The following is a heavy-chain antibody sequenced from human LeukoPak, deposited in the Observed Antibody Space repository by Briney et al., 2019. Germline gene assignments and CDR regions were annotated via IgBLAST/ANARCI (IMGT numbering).Heavy chain of an antibody. CDR2: ISAQSGNT. Sequence: ASVKVSCKASGYSFSSYGITWVRQAPGQGLEWMGWISAQSGNTNYAQKFQGRVTMTTDTFTRTAYMGLRSLRSDDTAMYYCARVGRHSYGSRTGNDYWGQGTLVTVSS. V-gene: IGHV1-18*01. J-gene: IGHJ4*02. CDR3: ARVGRHSYGSRTGNDY. D-gene: IGHD5-18*01. CDR1: GYSFSSYG.